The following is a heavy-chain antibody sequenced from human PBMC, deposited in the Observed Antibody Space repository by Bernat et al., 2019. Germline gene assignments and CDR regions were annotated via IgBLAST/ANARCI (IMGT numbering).Heavy chain of an antibody. CDR3: AKGSYDSSGYYFGGQIIDY. Sequence: QVQLVESGGGVVQPGRSLRLSCAASGFTFSSYAMHWVRQAPGKGLEWVAVISYDGSNKYYADSVKGRFTISRDNSKNTLYLQMNSLRAEDTAVYYCAKGSYDSSGYYFGGQIIDYWGQGTLVTVSS. CDR2: ISYDGSNK. D-gene: IGHD3-22*01. J-gene: IGHJ4*02. CDR1: GFTFSSYA. V-gene: IGHV3-30-3*01.